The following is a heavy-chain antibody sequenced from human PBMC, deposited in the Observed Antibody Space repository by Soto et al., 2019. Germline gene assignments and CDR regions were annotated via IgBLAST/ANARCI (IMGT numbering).Heavy chain of an antibody. CDR3: ARADELYYDFWSGYPKRRYNWFDP. V-gene: IGHV1-3*01. CDR2: INAGNGNT. Sequence: GASVKVSCKASGYTFTSYAMHWVRQAPGQRLEWMGWINAGNGNTKYSQKFQGRVTITRDTSASTAYMELSSLRSEDTAVYYCARADELYYDFWSGYPKRRYNWFDPWGQGTLVTVSS. D-gene: IGHD3-3*01. CDR1: GYTFTSYA. J-gene: IGHJ5*02.